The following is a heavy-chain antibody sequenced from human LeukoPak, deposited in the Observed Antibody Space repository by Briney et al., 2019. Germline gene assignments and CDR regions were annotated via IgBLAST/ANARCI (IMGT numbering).Heavy chain of an antibody. J-gene: IGHJ4*02. CDR3: EIMSSSSWYYFDY. V-gene: IGHV1-2*02. D-gene: IGHD6-13*01. CDR2: INPNSGGT. Sequence: ASVKVSCKASEYTFTGYYMHWVRQAPGQGLEWMGWINPNSGGTNYAEKFQGRVTMTRDTSISTAYMELSRLRSDDTAVYYCEIMSSSSWYYFDYWGQGTLVTVSS. CDR1: EYTFTGYY.